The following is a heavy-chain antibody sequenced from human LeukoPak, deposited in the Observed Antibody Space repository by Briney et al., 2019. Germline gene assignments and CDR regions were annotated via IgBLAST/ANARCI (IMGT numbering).Heavy chain of an antibody. J-gene: IGHJ6*02. V-gene: IGHV4-59*01. CDR1: GGSISTYY. CDR3: ARVNGYSYGEYGRTYYYYYGMDV. Sequence: SETLSLTCSVSGGSISTYYWSWIRQLPGKGLEWIGYIYYTGTTNYNPSLKSRVTISVDTSKNQFSLKLSSVTAADTAVYYCARVNGYSYGEYGRTYYYYYGMDVWGQGTTVTVSS. CDR2: IYYTGTT. D-gene: IGHD5-18*01.